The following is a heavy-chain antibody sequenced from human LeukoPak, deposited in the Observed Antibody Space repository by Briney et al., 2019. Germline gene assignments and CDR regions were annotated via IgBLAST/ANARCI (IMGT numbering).Heavy chain of an antibody. CDR1: GFTFSSYS. V-gene: IGHV4-34*01. Sequence: GSLRLSCAASGFTFSSYSMNWVRQPPGKGLEWIGEINHSGSTNYNPSLKSRVTISVDTSKNQFSLKLSSVTAADTAVYYCARRRGLGGGYNYYFDYWGQGTLVTVSS. CDR3: ARRRGLGGGYNYYFDY. CDR2: INHSGST. D-gene: IGHD5-24*01. J-gene: IGHJ4*02.